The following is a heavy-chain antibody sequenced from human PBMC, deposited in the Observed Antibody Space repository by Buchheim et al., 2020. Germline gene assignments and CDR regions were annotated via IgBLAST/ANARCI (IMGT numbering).Heavy chain of an antibody. CDR3: ARKWDPHGLDV. CDR2: INYSGIT. V-gene: IGHV4-34*01. D-gene: IGHD1-26*01. CDR1: GGSFSGYF. Sequence: QVQLHLWGAGLLKPSETLSLTCGVYGGSFSGYFWTWIRQPPGKGLEWIGEINYSGITNYNPSLMSRVTMSVDTSENQFSLKLSSVTAADTAVYYCARKWDPHGLDVWGQGTT. J-gene: IGHJ6*02.